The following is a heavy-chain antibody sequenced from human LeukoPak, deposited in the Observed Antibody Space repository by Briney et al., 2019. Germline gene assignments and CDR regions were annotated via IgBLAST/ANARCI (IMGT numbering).Heavy chain of an antibody. D-gene: IGHD2-15*01. CDR1: GFTLSSYS. CDR3: ARGTEYCSGGSCYGGFYYYYGMDV. Sequence: GGSLRLSCAASGFTLSSYSMNWVRQAPGQGLEWVSSISSSSSYIYYADSVKGRFTISRDNAKNSLYLQMNSLRAEDTAVYYCARGTEYCSGGSCYGGFYYYYGMDVWGQGTTVTVSS. J-gene: IGHJ6*02. CDR2: ISSSSSYI. V-gene: IGHV3-21*01.